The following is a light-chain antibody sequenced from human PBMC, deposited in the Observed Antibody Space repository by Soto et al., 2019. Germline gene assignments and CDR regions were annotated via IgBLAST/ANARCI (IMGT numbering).Light chain of an antibody. CDR3: AAWDDSLNGVV. J-gene: IGLJ2*01. V-gene: IGLV1-36*01. CDR2: YDD. CDR1: SSNIGNND. Sequence: QPVLTQPPSVSAAPRQRVTISCSGSSSNIGNNDVNWYQQFPGKAPKLLIYYDDLLPSGVSDRFSGSKSGTSASLAISGLQSEDEADYYCAAWDDSLNGVVFGGGTKLTVL.